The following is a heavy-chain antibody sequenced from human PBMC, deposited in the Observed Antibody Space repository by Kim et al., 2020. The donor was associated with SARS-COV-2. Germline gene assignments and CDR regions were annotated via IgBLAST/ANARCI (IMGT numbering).Heavy chain of an antibody. CDR2: ISYDGSNK. CDR3: ARDEGGLGSFLPVDY. V-gene: IGHV3-30*04. J-gene: IGHJ4*02. CDR1: GFTFSSYA. Sequence: GGSLRLSCAASGFTFSSYAMHWVRQAPGKGLEWVAVISYDGSNKYYADSVKGRFTISRDNSKNTLYLQMNSLRAEDTAVYYCARDEGGLGSFLPVDYWGQGTLVTVSS. D-gene: IGHD1-26*01.